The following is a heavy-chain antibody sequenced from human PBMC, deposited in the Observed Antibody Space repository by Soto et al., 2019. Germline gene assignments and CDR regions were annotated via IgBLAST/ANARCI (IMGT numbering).Heavy chain of an antibody. Sequence: GGSLRLSCAASGFTFGSYAMSWVLQAPGKGLEWVSAISGSGGSTYYADSVKGRFTISRDNSKNTLYLQMNSLRAEDTAVYYCAKVPFTVTTSDYWGQGTLVTVSS. J-gene: IGHJ4*02. CDR3: AKVPFTVTTSDY. D-gene: IGHD4-17*01. CDR2: ISGSGGST. CDR1: GFTFGSYA. V-gene: IGHV3-23*01.